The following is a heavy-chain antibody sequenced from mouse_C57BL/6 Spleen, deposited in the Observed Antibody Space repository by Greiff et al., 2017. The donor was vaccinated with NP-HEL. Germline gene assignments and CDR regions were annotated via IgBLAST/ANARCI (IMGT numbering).Heavy chain of an antibody. CDR2: IYPSDSET. J-gene: IGHJ3*01. Sequence: QVQLQQSGAELVRPGSSVKLSCKASGYTFTSYWMDWVKQRPGQGLEWIGNIYPSDSETHYNQKFKDKATLTVDKSSSTAYMQLSSLTSEDSAVYYCAISVVYYGYSWFAYWGQGTLVTVSA. CDR1: GYTFTSYW. CDR3: AISVVYYGYSWFAY. V-gene: IGHV1-61*01. D-gene: IGHD2-2*01.